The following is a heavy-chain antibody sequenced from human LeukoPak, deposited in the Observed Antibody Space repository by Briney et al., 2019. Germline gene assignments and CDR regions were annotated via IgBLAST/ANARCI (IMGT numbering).Heavy chain of an antibody. CDR3: ARGTISDY. J-gene: IGHJ4*02. CDR2: ISGSGAST. Sequence: GGSLRLSCVVSGFTFNTYAMSWVRQPPEEGLQWVSTISGSGASTYYADSMKGRFTISRDNSKNTLSLQMNSLRAEDTAVYYCARGTISDYWGQGTLVTVSS. CDR1: GFTFNTYA. V-gene: IGHV3-23*01.